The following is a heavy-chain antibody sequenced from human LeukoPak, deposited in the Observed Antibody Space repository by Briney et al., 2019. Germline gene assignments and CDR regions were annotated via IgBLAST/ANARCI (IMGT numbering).Heavy chain of an antibody. V-gene: IGHV3-11*04. CDR3: ARDRGIVVVTADY. D-gene: IGHD3-22*01. CDR1: GFTFRDYY. CDR2: ISSSGSTI. J-gene: IGHJ4*02. Sequence: GGSLRLSCAASGFTFRDYYMGWIRQAPGKGLEWVSYISSSGSTIYYADSVKGRFTISRDNAKNSLYLQMNSLRAEDTAVYYCARDRGIVVVTADYWGQGTLVTVSS.